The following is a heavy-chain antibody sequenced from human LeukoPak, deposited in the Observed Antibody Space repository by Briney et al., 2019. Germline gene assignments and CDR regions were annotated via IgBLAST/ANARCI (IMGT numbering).Heavy chain of an antibody. CDR2: INPNSGGT. Sequence: ASVKVSCKASGYTFTGYYMHWVRQAPGQGLEWMGWINPNSGGTNYAQKFQGRVTMTRDTSISTAYMELSRLRSDDTAVYYCAREHSSGWYYYFDYWGQGTLVTVSP. CDR3: AREHSSGWYYYFDY. D-gene: IGHD6-19*01. V-gene: IGHV1-2*02. J-gene: IGHJ4*02. CDR1: GYTFTGYY.